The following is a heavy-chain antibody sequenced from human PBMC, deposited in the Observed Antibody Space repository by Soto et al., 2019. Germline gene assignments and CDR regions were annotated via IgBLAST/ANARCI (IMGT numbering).Heavy chain of an antibody. V-gene: IGHV3-23*01. CDR3: AKDRYERYCSSTSCRWSRAWFDP. CDR2: ISGSGGST. CDR1: GFTFSSYA. J-gene: IGHJ5*02. D-gene: IGHD2-2*01. Sequence: GGSLRLSCAASGFTFSSYAMSWVRQAPGKGLEWVSAISGSGGSTYYADSVKGRFTISRDNSKNTLYLQMNSLRAEDTAVYYCAKDRYERYCSSTSCRWSRAWFDPWGQGTLVTVSS.